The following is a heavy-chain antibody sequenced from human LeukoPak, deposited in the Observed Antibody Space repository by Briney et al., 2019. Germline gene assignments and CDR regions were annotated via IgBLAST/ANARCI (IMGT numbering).Heavy chain of an antibody. CDR1: GLGFSDYW. Sequence: PGGSLRLSCAASGLGFSDYWMHWVRQAPGKGLEWVSAISGSGGSTYYADSVKGRFTISRDNSKNTLYLQMNSLRAEDTAVYYCAREKIISSGPRSGAFDIWGQGTMVTVSS. J-gene: IGHJ3*02. CDR3: AREKIISSGPRSGAFDI. V-gene: IGHV3-23*01. CDR2: ISGSGGST. D-gene: IGHD6-19*01.